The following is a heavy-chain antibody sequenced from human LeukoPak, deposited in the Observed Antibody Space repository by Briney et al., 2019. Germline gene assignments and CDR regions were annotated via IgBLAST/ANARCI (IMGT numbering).Heavy chain of an antibody. CDR1: GFIFNAYE. CDR3: ARQVYGGDY. D-gene: IGHD3-16*01. J-gene: IGHJ4*02. Sequence: PGGSLRLSCAASGFIFNAYEMNWVRQAPGKGLEWISYISGTGSIIYYADSVRGRFTISRDNAKNSLYLQMNSLGAEDTAVYYCARQVYGGDYWGQGTLVTVSS. CDR2: ISGTGSII. V-gene: IGHV3-48*03.